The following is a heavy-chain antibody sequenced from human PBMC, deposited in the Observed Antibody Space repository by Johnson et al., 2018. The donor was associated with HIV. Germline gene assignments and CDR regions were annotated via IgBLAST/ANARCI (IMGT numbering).Heavy chain of an antibody. J-gene: IGHJ3*02. V-gene: IGHV3-23*04. D-gene: IGHD3-10*01. CDR3: AREAGSGSYSPWLPDAFDI. Sequence: VQLVESGGGLAQPGGSLRLSCAASGITVSSNYMSWVRQAPGKGLEWVSAISGSGGSTYYADSVKGRFNISRANSKNTLYLQRNRLRAEDTAVYYWAREAGSGSYSPWLPDAFDIWGPGTMVTVSS. CDR2: ISGSGGST. CDR1: GITVSSNY.